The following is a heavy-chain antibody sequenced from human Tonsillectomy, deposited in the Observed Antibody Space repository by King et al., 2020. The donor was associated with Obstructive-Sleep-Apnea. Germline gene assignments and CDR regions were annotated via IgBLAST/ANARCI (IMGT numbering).Heavy chain of an antibody. J-gene: IGHJ4*02. CDR2: VYYSGFT. CDR3: ARLRGQRSAIHDY. V-gene: IGHV4-59*08. Sequence: QLQESGPGLVKTSETLSLTCTVSGDSLNSYAWSWIRQPPGTGLEWIGYVYYSGFTNYNPSHKSRVTVSIYTSKNQFSRKVKYVTAADTAFYYCARLRGQRSAIHDYWGQGTLVTVSS. CDR1: GDSLNSYA.